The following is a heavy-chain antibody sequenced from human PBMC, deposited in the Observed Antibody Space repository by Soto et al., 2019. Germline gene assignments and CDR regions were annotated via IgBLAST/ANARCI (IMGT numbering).Heavy chain of an antibody. V-gene: IGHV6-1*01. J-gene: IGHJ3*02. CDR1: GDSVSRNNAA. CDR3: SRGEGSGTYYRGDSFDI. Sequence: SQTLSLTCAISGDSVSRNNAAWNWIRQSPSRGLERLGRTYYRSKWYNDYAVSVKSRITINPDTSRNHFSLQLNSVTPVDTAVYYCSRGEGSGTYYRGDSFDIWGEGTMVTVSS. CDR2: TYYRSKWYN. D-gene: IGHD3-10*01.